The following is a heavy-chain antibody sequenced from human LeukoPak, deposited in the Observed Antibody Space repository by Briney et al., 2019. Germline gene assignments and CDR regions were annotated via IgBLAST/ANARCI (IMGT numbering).Heavy chain of an antibody. D-gene: IGHD2-2*01. CDR2: ISGSGGST. Sequence: PGGSLRLSCAASGFTFSSYAMSWVRQAPGKGLEWVSAISGSGGSTYYADSVKGRFTISRDNSKNTLYLQMNSPRAEDTAVYYCAKDGEDIVVVPAADPGSYYYYGMDVWGQGTTVTVSS. CDR3: AKDGEDIVVVPAADPGSYYYYGMDV. V-gene: IGHV3-23*01. CDR1: GFTFSSYA. J-gene: IGHJ6*02.